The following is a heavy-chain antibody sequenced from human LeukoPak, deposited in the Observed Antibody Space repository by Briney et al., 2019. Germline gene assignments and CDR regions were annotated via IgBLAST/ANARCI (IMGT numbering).Heavy chain of an antibody. CDR2: IYTSGST. V-gene: IGHV4-61*02. D-gene: IGHD2-21*01. Sequence: SETLSLTCTVSGGSISSGSYYWSWIRQPAGKGLEWIGRIYTSGSTNYNPSLKSRVTISVDTSKNQFSLKLSSVTAADTAIYYCARGNSDRFPPYMDYWGQGILVIVSS. CDR3: ARGNSDRFPPYMDY. CDR1: GGSISSGSYY. J-gene: IGHJ4*02.